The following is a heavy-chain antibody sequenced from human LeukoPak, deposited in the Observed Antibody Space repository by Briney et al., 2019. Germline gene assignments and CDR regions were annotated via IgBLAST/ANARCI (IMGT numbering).Heavy chain of an antibody. D-gene: IGHD6-19*01. CDR1: RFAFDNYG. CDR2: INWNGGRT. Sequence: GGSLRLSCAASRFAFDNYGMNWVRQAPGKGLEWVSGINWNGGRTGYADSVKGRFTISRDSAKNSLYLQMNSLRAEDTAVYYCASQTYPSGWYEPLYFDYWGQGTLVTVSS. V-gene: IGHV3-20*04. J-gene: IGHJ4*02. CDR3: ASQTYPSGWYEPLYFDY.